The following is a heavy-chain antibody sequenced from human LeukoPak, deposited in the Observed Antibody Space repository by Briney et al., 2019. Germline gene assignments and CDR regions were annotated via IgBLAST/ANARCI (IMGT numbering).Heavy chain of an antibody. CDR3: TKLARAPRDFDY. J-gene: IGHJ4*01. Sequence: PGGSLRLSCAASGFTFSDHYIDWVRQAPGKGREGVGRSRDKGNSYTTAYAASVRGRFTISRDDSKNSLYLQMNSLKIEDTAVYYCTKLARAPRDFDYWGQGTLVTVS. V-gene: IGHV3-72*01. CDR2: SRDKGNSYTT. CDR1: GFTFSDHY. D-gene: IGHD3-10*01.